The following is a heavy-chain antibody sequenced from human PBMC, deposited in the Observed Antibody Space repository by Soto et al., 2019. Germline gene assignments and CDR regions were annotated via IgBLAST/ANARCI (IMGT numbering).Heavy chain of an antibody. J-gene: IGHJ4*02. Sequence: EVQLVESGGGLVQPGGSLRLSCAASGFTFSSYSMNWVRQAPGKGLEWVSYISSSSSTIYYADSVKGRFTISRDNAKNSLYLQMNSLRDEDTAVYYCASDLRGYSGYDKIAPGPSIGYWGQGTLVTVSS. V-gene: IGHV3-48*02. CDR2: ISSSSSTI. CDR1: GFTFSSYS. D-gene: IGHD5-12*01. CDR3: ASDLRGYSGYDKIAPGPSIGY.